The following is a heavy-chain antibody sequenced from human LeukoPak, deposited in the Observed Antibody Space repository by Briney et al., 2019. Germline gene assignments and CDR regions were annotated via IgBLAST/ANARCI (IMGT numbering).Heavy chain of an antibody. Sequence: ASVKVSCKASGYTFTSYAMHWVRQAPGQRLEWMGWSNAGNGNTKYSQEFQGRVTMTRDTSISTAYMELSRLRSDDTAVYYCARDPSVKVSYDYWGQGTLVTVSS. CDR2: SNAGNGNT. CDR1: GYTFTSYA. CDR3: ARDPSVKVSYDY. J-gene: IGHJ4*02. V-gene: IGHV1-3*02. D-gene: IGHD4-17*01.